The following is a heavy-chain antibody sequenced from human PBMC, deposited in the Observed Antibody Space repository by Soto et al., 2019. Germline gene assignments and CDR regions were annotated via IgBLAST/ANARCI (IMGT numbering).Heavy chain of an antibody. V-gene: IGHV3-33*01. CDR1: GFTFSSYG. CDR2: IWYDGSNK. J-gene: IGHJ5*02. D-gene: IGHD3-10*01. CDR3: ARAYGSGSYGCWFDP. Sequence: QVQLVESGGGVVQPGRYLRLSCAASGFTFSSYGMHWVRQAPGKGLEWVAVIWYDGSNKYDADSVKGRFTISRDNSKNTRYLQMNSLRAEDTAVYYCARAYGSGSYGCWFDPWGQGTLVTVSS.